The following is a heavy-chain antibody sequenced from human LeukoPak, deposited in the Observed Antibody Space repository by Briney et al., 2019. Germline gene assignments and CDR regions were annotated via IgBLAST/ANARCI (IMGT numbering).Heavy chain of an antibody. CDR3: ARRGIVGGAFDI. D-gene: IGHD1-26*01. V-gene: IGHV4-39*01. Sequence: SSETLSLTCTVSGGSISSSSYYWGWIRQPPGKGLEWIGSIYYSGSTYYNPSLKSRVTISVDTSKNQFYLKLSSVTAADTAVYYCARRGIVGGAFDIWGQGTMVTVSS. J-gene: IGHJ3*02. CDR2: IYYSGST. CDR1: GGSISSSSYY.